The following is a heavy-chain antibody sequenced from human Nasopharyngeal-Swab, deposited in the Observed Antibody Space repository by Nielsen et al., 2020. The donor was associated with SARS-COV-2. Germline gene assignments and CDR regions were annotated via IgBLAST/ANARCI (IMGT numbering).Heavy chain of an antibody. J-gene: IGHJ6*02. Sequence: GESLKISCAAFGFTFSSYGMHWVRQAPGKGLEWVAVISYDGSNKYYADSVKGRFTISRDNSKNTLYLQMNSLRAEDTAVYYCAKRSDYDFWSGGLYYYYYGMDVWGQGTTVTVSS. V-gene: IGHV3-30*18. CDR3: AKRSDYDFWSGGLYYYYYGMDV. CDR2: ISYDGSNK. D-gene: IGHD3-3*01. CDR1: GFTFSSYG.